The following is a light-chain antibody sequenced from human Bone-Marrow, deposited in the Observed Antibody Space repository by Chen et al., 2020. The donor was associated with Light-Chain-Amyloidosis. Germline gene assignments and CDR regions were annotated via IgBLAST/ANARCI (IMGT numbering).Light chain of an antibody. Sequence: QSALTQPASVSGSPGRSITISCXGTSTDVGSYNLVSWYQQHPDKAPKLMIYDATQRPSGVSYRFSGSKSGNTAXLTVXXLQAEDEADXYCCSXTGSSTWVFGGGTKLTVL. V-gene: IGLV2-23*01. CDR3: CSXTGSSTWV. CDR2: DAT. CDR1: STDVGSYNL. J-gene: IGLJ3*02.